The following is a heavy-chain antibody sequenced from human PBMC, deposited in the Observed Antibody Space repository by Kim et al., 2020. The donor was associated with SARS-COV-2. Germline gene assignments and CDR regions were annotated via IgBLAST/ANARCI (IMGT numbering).Heavy chain of an antibody. V-gene: IGHV3-49*04. CDR1: GFTFGDYA. CDR2: IRSKAYGGTT. D-gene: IGHD1-26*01. CDR3: TRDGEVGAIDY. Sequence: GGSLRLSCTASGFTFGDYAMSWVRQAPGKGLEWVGFIRSKAYGGTTEYAASVKGRFTISRDDSKSIAYLQMNSLKTEDTAVYYCTRDGEVGAIDYWGQGTLVTVSS. J-gene: IGHJ4*02.